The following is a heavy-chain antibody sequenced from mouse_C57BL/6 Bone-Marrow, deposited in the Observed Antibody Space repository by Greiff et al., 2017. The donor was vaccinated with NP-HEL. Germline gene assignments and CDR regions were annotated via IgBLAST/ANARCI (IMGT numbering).Heavy chain of an antibody. Sequence: EVQLQQSGPVLVKPGASVKMSCKASGYTFTDYYMNWVKQSHGKSLEWIGVINPYNGGTSYNQKFKGKATLTVDKSSSTAYMELNSLTSEDSAVYYCARGGDSSGYPRADWGHGALVTVSA. CDR3: ARGGDSSGYPRAD. J-gene: IGHJ3*01. CDR2: INPYNGGT. D-gene: IGHD3-2*02. CDR1: GYTFTDYY. V-gene: IGHV1-19*01.